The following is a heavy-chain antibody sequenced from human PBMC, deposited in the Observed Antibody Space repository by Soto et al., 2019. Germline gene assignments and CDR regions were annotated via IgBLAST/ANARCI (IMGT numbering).Heavy chain of an antibody. CDR2: MSHSGTT. V-gene: IGHV4-4*01. CDR3: GMSRGWYTIPS. D-gene: IGHD6-19*01. CDR1: GDSVSTNYW. Sequence: QLQESGPGLVKPSGTLSLTCAVSGDSVSTNYWWGWVRQSPVTGLEWIGDMSHSGTTNYSPSPKIRVTLSVAPSKNQFSLELKSVTAAAPAVYCCGMSRGWYTIPSWGQGTLVTVSS. J-gene: IGHJ5*02.